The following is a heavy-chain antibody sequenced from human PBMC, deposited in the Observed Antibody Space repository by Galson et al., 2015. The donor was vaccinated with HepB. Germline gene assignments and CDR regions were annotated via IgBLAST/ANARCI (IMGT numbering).Heavy chain of an antibody. V-gene: IGHV4/OR15-8*01. D-gene: IGHD1-26*01. Sequence: SETLSLTCGVSGGSISNSNWWSWVRQPPGKGLEWIGEIYHSGSPNYNPSLKSRVTISLDKSKNQFSLKLSSVTAADTAVYYCARDGGVGVTKWYFDLWGRGTLVTVSS. J-gene: IGHJ2*01. CDR2: IYHSGSP. CDR1: GGSISNSNW. CDR3: ARDGGVGVTKWYFDL.